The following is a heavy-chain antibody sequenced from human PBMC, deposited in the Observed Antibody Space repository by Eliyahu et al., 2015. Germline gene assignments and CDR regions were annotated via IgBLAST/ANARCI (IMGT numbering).Heavy chain of an antibody. J-gene: IGHJ5*02. V-gene: IGHV2-5*02. CDR3: AHSSCSSTSCYTNWNTPENNWFDP. D-gene: IGHD2-2*01. CDR2: IYWDDDK. CDR1: GFSLSTSGVG. Sequence: QITLKESGPTLVKPTQTLTLTCTFSGFSLSTSGVGVGWIRQPPGKALEWLALIYWDDDKRYSPSPKSRLTITKDTSKNQVVLTMTNMDPVDTATYYCAHSSCSSTSCYTNWNTPENNWFDPWGQGTLVTVSS.